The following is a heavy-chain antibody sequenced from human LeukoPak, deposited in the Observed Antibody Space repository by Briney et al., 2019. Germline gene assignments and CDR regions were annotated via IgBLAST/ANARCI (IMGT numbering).Heavy chain of an antibody. CDR2: INHSGST. CDR3: AKSPGRNFDL. V-gene: IGHV4-34*01. Sequence: SETRSLTCAVYGGSFSGYYWSWIRQPPGKGLEWIGEINHSGSTNYNPSLKSRVTISLDTSKNQFSLKLSSVTAADTAVYYCAKSPGRNFDLWGRGTLVTVSS. J-gene: IGHJ2*01. D-gene: IGHD1-26*01. CDR1: GGSFSGYY.